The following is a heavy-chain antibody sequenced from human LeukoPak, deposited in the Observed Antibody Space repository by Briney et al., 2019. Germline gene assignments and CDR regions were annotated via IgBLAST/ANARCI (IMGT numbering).Heavy chain of an antibody. J-gene: IGHJ5*02. V-gene: IGHV3-21*04. CDR1: GFTFSSCG. D-gene: IGHD3-3*01. CDR2: IGPTGTDR. CDR3: AKRPKITIFGVAGNWFDP. Sequence: MPGGSLRLSCAASGFTFSSCGFNWVRQAPGKGLEWVSSIGPTGTDRYYGDSVRGRFTISRDNAKNSMYLQMDSLRAEDTAVYYCAKRPKITIFGVAGNWFDPWGQGTLVTVSS.